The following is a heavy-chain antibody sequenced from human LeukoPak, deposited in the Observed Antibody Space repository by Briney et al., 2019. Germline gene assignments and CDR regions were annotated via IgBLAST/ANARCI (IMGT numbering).Heavy chain of an antibody. D-gene: IGHD6-6*01. V-gene: IGHV4-34*01. Sequence: PSETLSLTCAVYGGSFSGYYWSWIRQPPGKGLEWIGEINHSGSTNYNPSLKSRVTISVDTSKNQFSLKLSSVTAADTAVYYCARGRRNYYYYYMDVWGKGTTVTVSS. CDR2: INHSGST. J-gene: IGHJ6*03. CDR3: ARGRRNYYYYYMDV. CDR1: GGSFSGYY.